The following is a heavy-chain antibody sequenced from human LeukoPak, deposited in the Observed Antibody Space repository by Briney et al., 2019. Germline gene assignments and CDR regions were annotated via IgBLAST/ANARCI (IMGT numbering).Heavy chain of an antibody. Sequence: SVKVSCKASGGTFSSYAISWVRQAPGQGLEWMGGIIPIFGTANYAQKFPGRVTITADESTSTAYMELSSLRSEDTAVYYCARGIGYNYYYGMDVWGQGATVTVSS. J-gene: IGHJ6*02. CDR2: IIPIFGTA. D-gene: IGHD1-26*01. CDR1: GGTFSSYA. V-gene: IGHV1-69*13. CDR3: ARGIGYNYYYGMDV.